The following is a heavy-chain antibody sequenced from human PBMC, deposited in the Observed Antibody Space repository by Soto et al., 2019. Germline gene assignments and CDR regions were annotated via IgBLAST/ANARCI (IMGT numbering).Heavy chain of an antibody. CDR2: ISGSGGST. Sequence: EVQLLESGGGLAQPGGSLRLSCAASGFTFSSYAMSWFRQAPGKGLEWVSAISGSGGSTYYADSVKGRFTISRDNSKNTLFLQMSSLRVEDTAVYYCACLTAALTSSGFDYWGQGTLVTVSS. CDR1: GFTFSSYA. D-gene: IGHD6-6*01. V-gene: IGHV3-23*01. CDR3: ACLTAALTSSGFDY. J-gene: IGHJ4*02.